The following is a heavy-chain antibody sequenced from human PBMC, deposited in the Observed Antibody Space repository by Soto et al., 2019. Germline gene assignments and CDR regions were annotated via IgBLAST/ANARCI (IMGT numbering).Heavy chain of an antibody. CDR3: ARLFTPMTTVVNSEFDY. J-gene: IGHJ4*02. V-gene: IGHV4-59*08. Sequence: PSETLSLTCTVSGGSISSHYWSWIRQPPGKGLEWIGCIYYSGSTNYNPSLKSRVTISVDMSKNQFSLKLSSVTAADTAVYYCARLFTPMTTVVNSEFDYWGQGTLVTVSS. CDR1: GGSISSHY. CDR2: IYYSGST. D-gene: IGHD4-17*01.